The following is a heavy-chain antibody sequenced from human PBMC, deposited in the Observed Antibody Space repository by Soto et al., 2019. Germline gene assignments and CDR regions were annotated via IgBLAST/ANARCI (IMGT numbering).Heavy chain of an antibody. CDR3: ARGFNGGDYVRGAFDI. CDR2: ISSSSSYI. J-gene: IGHJ3*02. CDR1: GFTFSSYS. V-gene: IGHV3-21*01. D-gene: IGHD4-17*01. Sequence: GGSLRLSCAASGFTFSSYSMNWVRQAPGKGLEWVSSISSSSSYIYYADSVKGRFTISRDNAKNSLYLQMNSLRAEDTAVYYCARGFNGGDYVRGAFDIWGQGTMVTVSS.